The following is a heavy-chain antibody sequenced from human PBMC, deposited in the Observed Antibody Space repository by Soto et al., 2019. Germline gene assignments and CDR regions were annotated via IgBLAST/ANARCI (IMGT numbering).Heavy chain of an antibody. CDR3: AKGYDFWSGYWFDY. D-gene: IGHD3-3*01. Sequence: PGGSLRLSCAASRFTFSSYAMTWVRQAPGKGLEWVSGISGSGGSTYYADSVKGRFTISRDNSKNTLFVQMNSLRVEDTAVYYCAKGYDFWSGYWFDYWGQGTLVTAPQ. CDR1: RFTFSSYA. V-gene: IGHV3-23*01. CDR2: ISGSGGST. J-gene: IGHJ4*02.